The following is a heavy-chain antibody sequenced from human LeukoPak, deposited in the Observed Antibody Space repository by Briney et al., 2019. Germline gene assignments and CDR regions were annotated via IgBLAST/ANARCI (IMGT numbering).Heavy chain of an antibody. CDR1: GFTVSSNY. J-gene: IGHJ3*02. D-gene: IGHD5-24*01. Sequence: GGSLRLSCAASGFTVSSNYMSWVRQAPGKGLEWVSVIYSGGSTYYADSVKGRFTISRDNSKNTLYPQMNSLRAEDTAVYYCAIIIVEMATNAFDIWGQGTMVTVSS. CDR2: IYSGGST. V-gene: IGHV3-53*01. CDR3: AIIIVEMATNAFDI.